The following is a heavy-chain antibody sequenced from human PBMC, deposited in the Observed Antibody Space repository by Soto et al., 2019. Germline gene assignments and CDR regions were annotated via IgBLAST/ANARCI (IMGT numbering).Heavy chain of an antibody. J-gene: IGHJ4*02. CDR1: GFTFSSYA. CDR2: ISGSGGST. CDR3: AKDIVVVVAATSNFDY. Sequence: GGSLRLSCAASGFTFSSYAMSWVRQAPEKGLEWVSAISGSGGSTYYADSVKGRFTISRDNSKNTLYLQMNSLRAEDTAVYYCAKDIVVVVAATSNFDYWGQGTLVTVSS. D-gene: IGHD2-15*01. V-gene: IGHV3-23*01.